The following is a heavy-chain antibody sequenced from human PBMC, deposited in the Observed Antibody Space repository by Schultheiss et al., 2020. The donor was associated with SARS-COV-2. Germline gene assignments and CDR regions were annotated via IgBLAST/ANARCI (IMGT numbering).Heavy chain of an antibody. CDR3: ARDRRLVREQQLDY. Sequence: GGSLRLSCAASGFTFSNYGMHWVRQAPGKGLEWVAVISYDGSNKYYADSVKGRFTISRDNSKNTLYLQMNSLRAEDTAVYYCARDRRLVREQQLDYWGQGTLVTVSS. D-gene: IGHD6-13*01. V-gene: IGHV3-30*03. CDR2: ISYDGSNK. J-gene: IGHJ4*02. CDR1: GFTFSNYG.